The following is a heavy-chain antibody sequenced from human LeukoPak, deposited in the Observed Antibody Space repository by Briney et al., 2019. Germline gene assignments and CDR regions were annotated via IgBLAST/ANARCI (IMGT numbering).Heavy chain of an antibody. V-gene: IGHV3-7*01. Sequence: AGGSLRLSCAASGFAFSRYWMSWVRQAPGKGLEWVANIKQDGSEKYYVDSVKGRFTISRDNAKISLYLQMNSLRAEDTAIYYCARSAGSSDWYEGYYFDYWGQGTLVTVSS. J-gene: IGHJ4*02. CDR2: IKQDGSEK. CDR1: GFAFSRYW. D-gene: IGHD6-13*01. CDR3: ARSAGSSDWYEGYYFDY.